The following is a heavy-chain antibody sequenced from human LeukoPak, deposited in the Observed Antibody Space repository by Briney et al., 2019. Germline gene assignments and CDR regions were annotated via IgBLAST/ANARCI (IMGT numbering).Heavy chain of an antibody. J-gene: IGHJ4*02. CDR2: ISGSGGST. CDR3: AKLMTTTGVDY. CDR1: GFTFSDFG. V-gene: IGHV3-23*01. D-gene: IGHD3-16*01. Sequence: GGSLRLSCAASGFTFSDFGIHWVRQAPGKGLEWVSAISGSGGSTYYADSVKGRFTISRDNSKNTLYLQMNSLRAEDTAVYYCAKLMTTTGVDYWGQGTLVTVSS.